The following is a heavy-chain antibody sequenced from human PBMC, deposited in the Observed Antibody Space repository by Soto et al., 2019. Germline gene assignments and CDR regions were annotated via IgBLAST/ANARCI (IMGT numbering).Heavy chain of an antibody. CDR3: AKEAGYDSSAFDY. J-gene: IGHJ4*02. V-gene: IGHV3-30*18. D-gene: IGHD3-22*01. Sequence: GGALRLSCAASGFTFSSYRMHWVRQAPGKGLEWVAVISYDGSNKYYADSVKGRFTISRDNSKNTLYLQMNSLRAEDTAVYYCAKEAGYDSSAFDYWGQGTLVTVSS. CDR1: GFTFSSYR. CDR2: ISYDGSNK.